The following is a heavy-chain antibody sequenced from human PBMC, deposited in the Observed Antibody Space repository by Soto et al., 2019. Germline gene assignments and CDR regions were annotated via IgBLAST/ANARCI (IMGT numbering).Heavy chain of an antibody. CDR2: IIPIFGTA. D-gene: IGHD3-9*01. CDR1: GGTFSSCA. CDR3: ARVVSDILTGEDRNYYYSMDV. Sequence: SVQVSCKASGGTFSSCAICWVRQAPGQGLEWMGGIIPIFGTANYAQKFQGRVTITADESTSTAYMELSSLRSEDTAVYYCARVVSDILTGEDRNYYYSMDVWGQGTTVTVSS. V-gene: IGHV1-69*13. J-gene: IGHJ6*02.